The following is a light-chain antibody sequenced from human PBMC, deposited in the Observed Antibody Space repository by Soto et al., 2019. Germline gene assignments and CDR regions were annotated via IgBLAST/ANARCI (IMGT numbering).Light chain of an antibody. Sequence: DIVLTQSPGTLSWSPGERATLSCRASQSVSSSYLAWYQHKPGQAPRLLIYGASSRATGIPDRFSGSGSGTDFTLTISKLEPEDFAVYYCQQYGSSPTFGQGTKVDI. CDR1: QSVSSSY. V-gene: IGKV3-20*01. CDR3: QQYGSSPT. CDR2: GAS. J-gene: IGKJ1*01.